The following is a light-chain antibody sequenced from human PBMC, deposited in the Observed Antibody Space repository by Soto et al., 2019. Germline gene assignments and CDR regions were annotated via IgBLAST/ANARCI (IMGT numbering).Light chain of an antibody. CDR3: QQRSSCPLT. J-gene: IGKJ4*01. Sequence: EIVLTQSPATLSLSPGERATLSCRASQSVSSYLAWYQQKPGQAPRLLIYDASNRATGIPARFSGSGSGTEFTLTISSLQSEDFAVYYCQQRSSCPLTFGGGTKVDIK. CDR2: DAS. V-gene: IGKV3-11*01. CDR1: QSVSSY.